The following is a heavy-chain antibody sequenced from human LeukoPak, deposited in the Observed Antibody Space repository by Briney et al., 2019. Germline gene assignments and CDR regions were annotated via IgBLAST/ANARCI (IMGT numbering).Heavy chain of an antibody. CDR3: ARVGWFGELTRHPGGDF. V-gene: IGHV3-7*01. J-gene: IGHJ4*02. CDR2: IKQDGSEK. D-gene: IGHD3-10*01. CDR1: GFTFGSYW. Sequence: GRSLRLSCAASGFTFGSYWMSWVRQAPGKGLEWVANIKQDGSEKNYVDSVKGRFTISGDNADNSLYLQMNSLRAEDTAVYYCARVGWFGELTRHPGGDFWGQGTLVTVSS.